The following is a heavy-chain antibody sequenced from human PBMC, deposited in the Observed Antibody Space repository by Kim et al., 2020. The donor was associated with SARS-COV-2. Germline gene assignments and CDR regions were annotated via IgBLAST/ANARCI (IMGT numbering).Heavy chain of an antibody. J-gene: IGHJ3*01. CDR3: AALTGYFRGAAFDV. CDR1: GFTFSNYA. D-gene: IGHD3-9*01. CDR2: ISYDGSIK. V-gene: IGHV3-30*04. Sequence: GGSLRLSCAASGFTFSNYAMHWVRQAPGKGLEWVAIISYDGSIKYYADSVKGRFTISRDNSKNTLYLQMNSLRADDTAVYYCAALTGYFRGAAFDVWGQGTMVTVSS.